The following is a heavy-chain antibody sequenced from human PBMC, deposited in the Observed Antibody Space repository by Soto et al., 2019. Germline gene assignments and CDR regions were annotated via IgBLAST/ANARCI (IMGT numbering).Heavy chain of an antibody. J-gene: IGHJ4*01. CDR1: GGTFSSYA. D-gene: IGHD3-22*01. V-gene: IGHV1-69*13. Sequence: ASVKVSCKASGGTFSSYAISWVRQAPGQGLEWMGGIIPIFGTANYAQKFQGRVTITADESTSTAYMELSSLRSEDTAVYYCARLTDYYDSSGYYPHFDYWGHGTLVTVSS. CDR3: ARLTDYYDSSGYYPHFDY. CDR2: IIPIFGTA.